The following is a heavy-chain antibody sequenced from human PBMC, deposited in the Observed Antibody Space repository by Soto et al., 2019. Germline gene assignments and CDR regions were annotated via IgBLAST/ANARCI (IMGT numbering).Heavy chain of an antibody. D-gene: IGHD6-13*01. CDR2: ISSSSSYT. CDR1: GFTFSGYY. CDR3: ARVPGSSWCLYWFDP. V-gene: IGHV3-11*06. J-gene: IGHJ5*02. Sequence: GGSLRLSCAASGFTFSGYYMSWIRQAPGKGLEWVSYISSSSSYTNYADSVKGRFTISRDNAKNSLYLQMNSLRAEDTAVYYCARVPGSSWCLYWFDPWGQGTLVTVSS.